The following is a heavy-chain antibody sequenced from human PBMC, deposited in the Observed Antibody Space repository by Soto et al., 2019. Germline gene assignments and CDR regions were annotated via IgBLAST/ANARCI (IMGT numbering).Heavy chain of an antibody. CDR1: GFTFSSYG. V-gene: IGHV3-30*18. D-gene: IGHD5-12*01. Sequence: GGSLRLSCAASGFTFSSYGMHWVRQAPGKGLEWVAVISYDGSNKYYADSVKGRFTISRDNSKNTLYLQMNSLRAEDTAVYYCAKVEMATNAFDIWGQGTMVTV. J-gene: IGHJ3*02. CDR3: AKVEMATNAFDI. CDR2: ISYDGSNK.